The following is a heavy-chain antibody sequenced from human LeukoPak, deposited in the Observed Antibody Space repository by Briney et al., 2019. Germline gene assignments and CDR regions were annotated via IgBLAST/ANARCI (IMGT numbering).Heavy chain of an antibody. V-gene: IGHV3-74*01. Sequence: PGGSLRLSCAASGFTFSSYWMHWVRQAPGKGLVWVSRINSDGSSTSYADSVKGRFTISRDNAKNTLYLQMNSLRAEDTAVYYCAMPPAYCGGDCCINYWGQGTLVTVSS. CDR2: INSDGSST. D-gene: IGHD2-21*02. CDR1: GFTFSSYW. CDR3: AMPPAYCGGDCCINY. J-gene: IGHJ4*02.